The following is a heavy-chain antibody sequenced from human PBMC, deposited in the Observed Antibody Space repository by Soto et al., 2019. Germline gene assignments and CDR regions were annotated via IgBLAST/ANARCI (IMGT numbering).Heavy chain of an antibody. J-gene: IGHJ6*02. V-gene: IGHV1-18*01. D-gene: IGHD2-2*01. CDR1: GYSFTSYG. CDR2: ISPYNGHT. CDR3: ARDLTIVPATHPRLENYGMDV. Sequence: ASVKVSCKASGYSFTSYGISWVRRAPGQGLEWMGWISPYNGHTQFVQRFQGRVSMTTDTSTKTAYMELRNLRSDDTAHYYCARDLTIVPATHPRLENYGMDVWGQGTTVTVS.